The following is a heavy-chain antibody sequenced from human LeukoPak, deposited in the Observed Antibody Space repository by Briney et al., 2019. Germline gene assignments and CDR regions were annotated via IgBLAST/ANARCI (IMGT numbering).Heavy chain of an antibody. D-gene: IGHD6-13*01. Sequence: SETLSLTCTVSGGSISSSSYYWGWIRQPPGKGLEWIGSIYHSGSTYYNPSLKSRVTISVDTPKNQFSLKLSSVTAADTAVYYCARYSSSWYSNYWGQGTLVTVSS. V-gene: IGHV4-39*01. CDR3: ARYSSSWYSNY. J-gene: IGHJ4*02. CDR2: IYHSGST. CDR1: GGSISSSSYY.